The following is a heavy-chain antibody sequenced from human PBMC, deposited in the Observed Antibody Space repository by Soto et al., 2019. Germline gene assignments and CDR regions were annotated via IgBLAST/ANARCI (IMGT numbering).Heavy chain of an antibody. D-gene: IGHD3-10*01. Sequence: PSETLSLTCAVSGGSFSGYYWNWIRQRPGKGLEWLGEISRSGSATYNPSLKGRVTMSVDTSKNQISLSVTSVTAADTALYYCARGTLMTYYYNSTRRDRGYFDFWGQGTLVTVSS. CDR2: ISRSGSA. CDR3: ARGTLMTYYYNSTRRDRGYFDF. CDR1: GGSFSGYY. V-gene: IGHV4-34*01. J-gene: IGHJ4*02.